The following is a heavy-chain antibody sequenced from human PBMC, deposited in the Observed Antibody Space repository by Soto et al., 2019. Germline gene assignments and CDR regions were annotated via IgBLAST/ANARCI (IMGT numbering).Heavy chain of an antibody. D-gene: IGHD2-15*01. V-gene: IGHV4-30-4*01. J-gene: IGHJ5*02. Sequence: QVQLQESGPGLVKPSQTRSLTCTVSGGSISSGDYYWSWIRQPPGKGLEWIGYIYYSGSTYYNPSLKSRVTXXVXTXTNQFSLKLSSVTAADTAVYYCARALRGSSLYWFDPWGQGTLVTVSS. CDR2: IYYSGST. CDR1: GGSISSGDYY. CDR3: ARALRGSSLYWFDP.